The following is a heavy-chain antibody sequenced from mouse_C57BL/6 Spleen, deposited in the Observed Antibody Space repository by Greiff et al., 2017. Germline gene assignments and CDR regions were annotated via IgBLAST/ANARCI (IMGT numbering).Heavy chain of an antibody. CDR3: ARLKGNWGVYFDN. CDR2: IDPSDSST. CDR1: GYPFTRYW. Sequence: QVQLQQPGAELVMPGASVQLSCKASGYPFTRYWMHWVKQRPGQGLECLGEIDPSDSSTHYHQTFKCKSTSTVDKSSSTAYMQLSSLTSEDAAVYYCARLKGNWGVYFDNWGQGTTRTVSS. D-gene: IGHD4-1*01. V-gene: IGHV1-69*01. J-gene: IGHJ2*01.